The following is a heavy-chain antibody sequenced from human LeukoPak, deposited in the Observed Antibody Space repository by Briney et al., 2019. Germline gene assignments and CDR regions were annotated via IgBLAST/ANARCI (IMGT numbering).Heavy chain of an antibody. Sequence: GGSLRLSCAASGFTFSSYAMSWVRQAPGKELEWVSAISGSGGSTYYADSVKGRFTISRDNSKNTLYLQMSSLKIEGTAVYYCVKERGYRSTWRLEYWGQGTLVTVSS. J-gene: IGHJ4*02. D-gene: IGHD6-13*01. CDR1: GFTFSSYA. V-gene: IGHV3-23*01. CDR3: VKERGYRSTWRLEY. CDR2: ISGSGGST.